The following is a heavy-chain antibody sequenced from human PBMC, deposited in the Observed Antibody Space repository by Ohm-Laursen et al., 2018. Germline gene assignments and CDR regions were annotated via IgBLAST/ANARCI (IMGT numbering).Heavy chain of an antibody. V-gene: IGHV3-23*01. CDR1: GFTFSNYG. J-gene: IGHJ6*02. CDR2: INDSGGDT. Sequence: SLRLSCAASGFTFSNYGMNWVRQAPGKGLEWVSSINDSGGDTYYADSVKGRFTISRDNSKNTLYLQMNSLRAEDTAVYYCAKEITSYYYYYYGMDVWGQGTTVTVSS. CDR3: AKEITSYYYYYYGMDV. D-gene: IGHD5-24*01.